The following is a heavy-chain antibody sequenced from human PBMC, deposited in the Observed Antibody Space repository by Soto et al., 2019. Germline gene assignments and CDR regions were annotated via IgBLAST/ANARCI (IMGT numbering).Heavy chain of an antibody. CDR3: AREDSIIIPAVSDF. D-gene: IGHD2-2*01. Sequence: PGGSLRLSCAVSGSYFNNYGINWVRQPPGKGLEWVSSVSKSDYTYYSDSVRGRFTISRDNAKNSVSLLMNSLRAEDTAVYYCAREDSIIIPAVSDFWGQGTLVTVSS. CDR1: GSYFNNYG. V-gene: IGHV3-21*01. J-gene: IGHJ4*02. CDR2: VSKSDYT.